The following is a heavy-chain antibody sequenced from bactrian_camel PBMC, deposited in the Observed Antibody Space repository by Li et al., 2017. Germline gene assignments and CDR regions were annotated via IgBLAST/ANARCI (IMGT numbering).Heavy chain of an antibody. V-gene: IGHV3-2*01. CDR1: GFTFRNYY. D-gene: IGHD2*01. CDR2: ILFGDSTT. J-gene: IGHJ4*01. Sequence: QVQLVESGGGLVQPGGSLRLSCAASGFTFRNYYMAWLRQSPGKGLEWVSSILFGDSTTQYAESVKDRFTISKDNAKNTLYLQMDNLRPEDMAVYYCAANGDTWYFPYNYWGQGTQVTVS. CDR3: AANGDTWYFPYNY.